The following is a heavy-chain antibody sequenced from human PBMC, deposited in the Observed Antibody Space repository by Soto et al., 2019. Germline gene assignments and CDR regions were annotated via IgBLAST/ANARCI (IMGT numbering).Heavy chain of an antibody. V-gene: IGHV3-21*01. J-gene: IGHJ4*02. Sequence: EVQLVESGGGLVKPGGSLRLSCAASGFTFSSYSMNWVHQAPGKGLEWVSSISSSSSYIYYADSVKGRFTISRDNAKNSLYLQMNSLRAEDTAVYYCAREKRGYSYGYAYWGQGTLVTVSS. CDR2: ISSSSSYI. CDR1: GFTFSSYS. CDR3: AREKRGYSYGYAY. D-gene: IGHD5-18*01.